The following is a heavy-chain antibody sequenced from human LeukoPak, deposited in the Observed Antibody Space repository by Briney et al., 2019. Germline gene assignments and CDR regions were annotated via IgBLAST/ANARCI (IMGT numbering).Heavy chain of an antibody. CDR3: ARHDSVGSSWYKRRWFDP. CDR1: GGSISSSSYY. Sequence: SETLSLTCTVSGGSISSSSYYWGWIRQPPGKGLEWIGSIYYSGSTYYNPSLKSRVTISVDTSKNQFSLKLSSVTAADTAVYYCARHDSVGSSWYKRRWFDPWGQGTLVTVSS. J-gene: IGHJ5*02. D-gene: IGHD6-13*01. CDR2: IYYSGST. V-gene: IGHV4-39*01.